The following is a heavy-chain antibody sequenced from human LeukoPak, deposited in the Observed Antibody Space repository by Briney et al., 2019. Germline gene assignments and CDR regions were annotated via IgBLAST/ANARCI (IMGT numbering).Heavy chain of an antibody. CDR3: ARDYGDPRDYYYYGMDV. D-gene: IGHD4-17*01. V-gene: IGHV3-7*01. CDR2: LKQDGSEK. Sequence: PGGSLRLSCAASGFTFSGYWMHWVRQAPGKGLEWVANLKQDGSEKHFADSVKGRFTISRDNAENSLYLQMNSLRAEDTAMYYCARDYGDPRDYYYYGMDVWGQGTTVTVSS. CDR1: GFTFSGYW. J-gene: IGHJ6*02.